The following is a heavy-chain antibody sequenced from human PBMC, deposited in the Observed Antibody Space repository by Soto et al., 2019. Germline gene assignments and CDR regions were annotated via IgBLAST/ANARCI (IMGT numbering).Heavy chain of an antibody. J-gene: IGHJ4*02. CDR3: AKDSYSSSPIDY. CDR2: ISYDGSNK. Sequence: QVQLVESGGGVVQPGRSLRLSCAASGFTFSSYGMHWVRQAPGKGLEWVAVISYDGSNKYYADSVKGRFTISRDNSKNTLYLQMNILRAEDTAVYDCAKDSYSSSPIDYCGQGTLVTVSS. V-gene: IGHV3-30*18. CDR1: GFTFSSYG. D-gene: IGHD6-6*01.